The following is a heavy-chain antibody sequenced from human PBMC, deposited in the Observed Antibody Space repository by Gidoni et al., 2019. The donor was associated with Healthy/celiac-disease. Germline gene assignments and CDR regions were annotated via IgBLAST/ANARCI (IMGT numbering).Heavy chain of an antibody. Sequence: EVQLVESGGGLVTPGGSLRLSCAASGFTFSSSSMNCVRQAPGKGLEWVSAISRSSSYIYYADSVKGRFTISRDNAKNSLYLQMNSLRAEDTAVYYCARKGLSAAFDIWGQGTMVTVSS. V-gene: IGHV3-21*01. D-gene: IGHD3-16*02. J-gene: IGHJ3*02. CDR3: ARKGLSAAFDI. CDR1: GFTFSSSS. CDR2: ISRSSSYI.